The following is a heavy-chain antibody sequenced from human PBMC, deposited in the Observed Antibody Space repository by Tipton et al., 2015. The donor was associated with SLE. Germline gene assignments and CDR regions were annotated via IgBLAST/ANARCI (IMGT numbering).Heavy chain of an antibody. D-gene: IGHD2-15*01. CDR3: TPTRWFDP. CDR1: GFTFSSYA. CDR2: ISGSGGST. J-gene: IGHJ5*02. V-gene: IGHV3-23*01. Sequence: SLRLSCAASGFTFSSYAMSWVRQAPGKGLEWVSAISGSGGSTYYADSVKGRFTISRDDSKNTLYLQMNSLKTEDTAVYYCTPTRWFDPWGQGTLVTVSS.